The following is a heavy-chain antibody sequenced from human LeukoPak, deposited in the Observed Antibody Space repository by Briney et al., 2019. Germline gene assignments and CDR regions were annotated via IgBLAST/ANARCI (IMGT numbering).Heavy chain of an antibody. J-gene: IGHJ4*02. D-gene: IGHD5-12*01. CDR1: GFTFSSYS. CDR2: ISSSGSTI. Sequence: GGSLRLSCAVSGFTFSSYSMNWVRQGPGKGLEWVSYISSSGSTIYYADSVKGRFTISRDNAKKSLYLQMNSLRAEDTAVYYCARVGWLRFFDYWGQGTLVTVSS. V-gene: IGHV3-48*04. CDR3: ARVGWLRFFDY.